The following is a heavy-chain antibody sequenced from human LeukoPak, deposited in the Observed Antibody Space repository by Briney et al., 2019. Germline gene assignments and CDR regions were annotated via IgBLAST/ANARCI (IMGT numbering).Heavy chain of an antibody. V-gene: IGHV1-8*01. CDR2: MNPNSGNT. J-gene: IGHJ6*02. CDR1: GYTFTSYD. Sequence: ASVKVSCKASGYTFTSYDINWVRQATGQGLEWMGWMNPNSGNTGYAQKFQGRVTMTRNTSISTAYMELSSLRSEDTAVYYCARLGSSSWYFYYCYGMDVWGQGTTVTVSS. CDR3: ARLGSSSWYFYYCYGMDV. D-gene: IGHD6-13*01.